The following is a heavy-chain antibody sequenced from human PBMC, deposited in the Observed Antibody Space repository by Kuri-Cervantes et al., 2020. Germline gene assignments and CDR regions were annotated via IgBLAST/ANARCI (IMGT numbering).Heavy chain of an antibody. CDR2: ISSSGSNI. CDR3: AREDGFEQLVRAFDI. D-gene: IGHD6-13*01. V-gene: IGHV3-48*04. J-gene: IGHJ3*02. Sequence: GGSLRLSCTASGFTFSSYGMHWVRQAPGKGLEWVSYISSSGSNIYYADSVKGRFSISRDNAQNSVYLQMNSLRAEDTAVYYCAREDGFEQLVRAFDIWGQGTMVTVSS. CDR1: GFTFSSYG.